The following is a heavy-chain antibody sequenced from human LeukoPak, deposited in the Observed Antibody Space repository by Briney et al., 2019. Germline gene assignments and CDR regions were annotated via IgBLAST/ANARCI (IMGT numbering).Heavy chain of an antibody. CDR1: GYTLTDNH. J-gene: IGHJ3*01. CDR2: IDPNSGVT. Sequence: ASVKVSCKASGYTLTDNHLYWVRQATGQGLEWMGWIDPNSGVTNFAKNFQGRLTMTTDTSISTAYMELSRLTSDDTTVYYCARELGINAFDVWGQGTLVTVSS. D-gene: IGHD1-26*01. V-gene: IGHV1-2*02. CDR3: ARELGINAFDV.